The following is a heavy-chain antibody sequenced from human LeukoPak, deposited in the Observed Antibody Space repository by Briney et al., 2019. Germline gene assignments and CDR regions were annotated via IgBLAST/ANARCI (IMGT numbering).Heavy chain of an antibody. CDR1: GFTFSNYA. D-gene: IGHD3-22*01. V-gene: IGHV3-23*01. CDR3: ARRGYYDSSGYFDY. J-gene: IGHJ4*02. Sequence: SGGSLRLSCAASGFTFSNYAMSWVRQAPGKGLEWVSGLSGSGHSTYYADSVKGRFTISRGNSKNTLYLQMNSLRAEDTAVYYCARRGYYDSSGYFDYWGQGTLVTVSS. CDR2: LSGSGHST.